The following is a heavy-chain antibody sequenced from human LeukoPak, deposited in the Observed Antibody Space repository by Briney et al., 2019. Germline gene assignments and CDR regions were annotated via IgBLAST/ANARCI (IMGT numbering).Heavy chain of an antibody. Sequence: SETLSLTCTVSGGSISSSSYYWGWIRQPPGKGLEWIGSIYYSGSTNYNPSLKSRVTISVDTSKNQFSLKLSSVTAADTAVYYCARPHRYCSSTSCPKYAFDIWGQGTMVTVSS. CDR3: ARPHRYCSSTSCPKYAFDI. V-gene: IGHV4-39*07. J-gene: IGHJ3*02. D-gene: IGHD2-2*01. CDR2: IYYSGST. CDR1: GGSISSSSYY.